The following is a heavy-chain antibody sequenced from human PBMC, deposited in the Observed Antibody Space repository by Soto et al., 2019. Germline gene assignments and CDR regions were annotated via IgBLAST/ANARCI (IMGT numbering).Heavy chain of an antibody. CDR1: GFTFSSYA. CDR2: ISGSGGST. V-gene: IGHV3-23*01. J-gene: IGHJ4*02. Sequence: GGSLRLSCAASGFTFSSYAMSWVRQAPGKGLEWVSAISGSGGSTYYADSVKGRFTISRDNSKNTLYLQMNSLRAEDTAVYYCAAPTSRPNRIAAAVPNRGQGTLVTVSS. CDR3: AAPTSRPNRIAAAVPN. D-gene: IGHD6-13*01.